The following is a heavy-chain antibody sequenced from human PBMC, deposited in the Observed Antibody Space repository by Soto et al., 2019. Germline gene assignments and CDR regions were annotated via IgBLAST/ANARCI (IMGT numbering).Heavy chain of an antibody. CDR3: ARVTSSGATRYGMDV. J-gene: IGHJ6*02. D-gene: IGHD3-22*01. CDR1: GDSVTSHY. CDR2: MYYSGST. V-gene: IGHV4-59*02. Sequence: SETLSLTCSFSGDSVTSHYLTWIRQSPEKGLEWIGYMYYSGSTHYNPSLKSRVTISVDTSKNQFSLKLSSVTAADTAVYYCARVTSSGATRYGMDVWGQGTTVTVSS.